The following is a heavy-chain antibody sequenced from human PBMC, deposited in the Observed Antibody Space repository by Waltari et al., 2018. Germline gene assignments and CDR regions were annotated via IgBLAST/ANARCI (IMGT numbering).Heavy chain of an antibody. D-gene: IGHD5-12*01. CDR3: AILHGYSGYDSTPFDY. J-gene: IGHJ4*02. CDR1: GSTFTSYG. V-gene: IGHV1-18*01. Sequence: QVQLVQSGAEVKKPGASVRVSCKASGSTFTSYGISWVRQAPGQGLEWMGWISAYNGNTNYAQKLQGRVTMTTDTSTSTAYMELRSLRSDDTAVYYCAILHGYSGYDSTPFDYWGQGTLVTVSS. CDR2: ISAYNGNT.